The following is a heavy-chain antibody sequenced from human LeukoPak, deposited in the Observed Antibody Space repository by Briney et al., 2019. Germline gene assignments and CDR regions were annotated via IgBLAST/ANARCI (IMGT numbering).Heavy chain of an antibody. Sequence: PGGSLRLSCAASGFTFSSYAMHWVRQAPGKGLEWVAVISYDGSNKYYADSVKGRFTISRDNSKNTLYLQMNSLRAEDTAVYYCARERWYYDSSGPDAFDIWGQGTMVTVSS. CDR2: ISYDGSNK. V-gene: IGHV3-30-3*01. J-gene: IGHJ3*02. D-gene: IGHD3-22*01. CDR3: ARERWYYDSSGPDAFDI. CDR1: GFTFSSYA.